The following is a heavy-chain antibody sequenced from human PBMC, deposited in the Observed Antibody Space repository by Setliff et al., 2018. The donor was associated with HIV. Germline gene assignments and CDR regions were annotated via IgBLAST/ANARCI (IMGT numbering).Heavy chain of an antibody. CDR2: IYYSGST. D-gene: IGHD2-15*01. Sequence: ASETLSLTCIVSGGSISTTSYYWGWIRQPPGKGLEWIGSIYYSGSTYYNPSLKSRVTISVDTSKNQFSLKLNSVTAADSAIYYCARGWELLPYWALNVWGKGTTVTVSS. V-gene: IGHV4-39*07. CDR1: GGSISTTSYY. CDR3: ARGWELLPYWALNV. J-gene: IGHJ6*04.